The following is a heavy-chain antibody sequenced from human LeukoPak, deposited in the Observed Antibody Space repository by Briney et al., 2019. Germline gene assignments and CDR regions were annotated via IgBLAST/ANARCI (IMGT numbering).Heavy chain of an antibody. CDR2: ISSSGSTI. V-gene: IGHV3-48*03. J-gene: IGHJ4*02. D-gene: IGHD6-13*01. CDR3: AREREKQLVSSLDY. Sequence: PGGSLRLSCAASGFPFSSYEMNWVRQAPGKGLEWVSYISSSGSTIYYADSVKGRFTISRDNAKNSLYLQMNSLRAEDTAVYYCAREREKQLVSSLDYWAQGTLVTVSS. CDR1: GFPFSSYE.